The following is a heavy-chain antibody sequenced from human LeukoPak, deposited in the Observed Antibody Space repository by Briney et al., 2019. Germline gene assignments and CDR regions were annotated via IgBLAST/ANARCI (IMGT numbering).Heavy chain of an antibody. CDR1: GGSFSGYY. D-gene: IGHD3-22*01. CDR2: INHSGST. J-gene: IGHJ1*01. CDR3: ARVGGRDYYDSSGYYYPEYLQH. V-gene: IGHV4-34*01. Sequence: SETLSLTCAVYGGSFSGYYWSWIRQPPGKGLEWIGEINHSGSTNYNPSLKSRVTISVDTSKNQFSLKLSSVTAADTAVYYCARVGGRDYYDSSGYYYPEYLQHWGQGTLVTVSS.